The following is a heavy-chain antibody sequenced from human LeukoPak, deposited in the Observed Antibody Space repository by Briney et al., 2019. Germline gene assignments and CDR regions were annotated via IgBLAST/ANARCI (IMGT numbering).Heavy chain of an antibody. CDR2: IYGGGST. Sequence: GGSLRLSCAASGFTVSNNYMSWVRQAPGKGLEWVSVIYGGGSTSYADSVKGRFTISRDNSKNTLYLQMNSLRVDNTGVYYCARDRSDGNYYMVVWGKGTTVIVSS. V-gene: IGHV3-53*01. CDR1: GFTVSNNY. CDR3: ARDRSDGNYYMVV. D-gene: IGHD5-24*01. J-gene: IGHJ6*03.